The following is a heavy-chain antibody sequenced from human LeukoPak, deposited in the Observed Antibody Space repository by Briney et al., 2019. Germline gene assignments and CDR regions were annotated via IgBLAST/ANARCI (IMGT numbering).Heavy chain of an antibody. CDR1: GGSFSGYY. CDR3: GRVPQYLMVRGKRNDAFDI. D-gene: IGHD3-10*01. CDR2: INHSGST. Sequence: KPSETLSLTCAVYGGSFSGYYWSWIRQPPGKGLEWIGEINHSGSTNYNPSLKSRVTISVDTSKNQLSLKLRSVTAADKAVYYCGRVPQYLMVRGKRNDAFDIWGQGTMVTVSS. V-gene: IGHV4-34*01. J-gene: IGHJ3*02.